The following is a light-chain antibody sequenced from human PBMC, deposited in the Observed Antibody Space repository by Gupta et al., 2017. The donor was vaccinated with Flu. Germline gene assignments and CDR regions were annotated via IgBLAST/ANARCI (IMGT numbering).Light chain of an antibody. V-gene: IGKV3-20*01. J-gene: IGKJ2*01. CDR2: GAT. Sequence: ERATRSCRASQSFSRSFVADYQQKPDQSPMLLLGGATSSATSLPNMFSSRGSGTDFTRNISRLEPEDFAVYCVQQYGSSPYTFGQGTKLEIK. CDR1: QSFSRSF. CDR3: QQYGSSPYT.